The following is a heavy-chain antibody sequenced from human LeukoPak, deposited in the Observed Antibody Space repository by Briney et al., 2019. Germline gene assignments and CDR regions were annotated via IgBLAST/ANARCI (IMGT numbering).Heavy chain of an antibody. CDR2: INHSGST. CDR3: ARGRTVFDP. J-gene: IGHJ5*02. D-gene: IGHD1-1*01. Sequence: SETLSLTCAVYGGSFSDYYWSWIRQPPGKGLEWIGEINHSGSTNYNPSLKSRVTISVDTSKNQLSLKLSSVTAADTAVYYCARGRTVFDPWGQGTLVTVSS. CDR1: GGSFSDYY. V-gene: IGHV4-34*01.